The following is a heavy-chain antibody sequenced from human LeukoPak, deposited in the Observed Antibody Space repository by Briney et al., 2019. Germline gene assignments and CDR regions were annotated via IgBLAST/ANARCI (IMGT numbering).Heavy chain of an antibody. CDR2: ISSGSSTI. Sequence: GGSLRLSCAASGFTFSSYSMNWVRQAPGKGLEWVSYISSGSSTIYYADSVKGRFTISRDNAKNSLYLQMNSLRAEDTAVYYCARSDGAVWFGELPDYWGQGTLVTVSS. J-gene: IGHJ4*02. CDR1: GFTFSSYS. CDR3: ARSDGAVWFGELPDY. V-gene: IGHV3-48*01. D-gene: IGHD3-10*01.